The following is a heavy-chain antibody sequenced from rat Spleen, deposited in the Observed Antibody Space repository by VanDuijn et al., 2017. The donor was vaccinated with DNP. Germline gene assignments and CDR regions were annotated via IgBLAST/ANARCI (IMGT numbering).Heavy chain of an antibody. CDR1: GFSLTSYT. D-gene: IGHD1-6*01. CDR3: TRVLYNGYQRHYWSFDF. CDR2: MSSGGST. J-gene: IGHJ1*01. Sequence: QVQLKESGPGLVQPSQTLSLTCTVSGFSLTSYTVSWVRQPPGKGLEWIATMSSGGSTYYNSVLKSRLSINRDTSKSQVFLKMNSLQTEDTAIYFCTRVLYNGYQRHYWSFDFWGPGTMVTVSS. V-gene: IGHV2-6*01.